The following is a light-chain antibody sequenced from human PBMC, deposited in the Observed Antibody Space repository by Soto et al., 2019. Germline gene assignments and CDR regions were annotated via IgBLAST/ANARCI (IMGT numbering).Light chain of an antibody. J-gene: IGKJ4*01. V-gene: IGKV1-9*01. CDR2: AAS. CDR1: QGISSY. CDR3: QQLNSYPS. Sequence: IQLTQSPSSLSASVGDRVTITCRASQGISSYLAWYQQKPGKAPKLLLYAASTLQSGVPSWFSGSGSGTDFTLTISSLQPEDFATYFCQQLNSYPSFGGGTKVEIQ.